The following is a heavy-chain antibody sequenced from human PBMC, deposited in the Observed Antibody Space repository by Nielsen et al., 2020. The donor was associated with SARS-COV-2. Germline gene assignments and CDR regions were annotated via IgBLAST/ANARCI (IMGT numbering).Heavy chain of an antibody. J-gene: IGHJ4*02. CDR3: ARVLVAAAGLHQFDY. D-gene: IGHD6-13*01. V-gene: IGHV3-30-3*01. CDR2: ISYDGSNK. CDR1: GFTFSSYA. Sequence: GESLKISCAASGFTFSSYAMHWVRQAPGKGLEWVAVISYDGSNKYYADSVKGRFTISRDNSKNTLYLQMNSLRAEDTAVYYCARVLVAAAGLHQFDYWGQGTLVTVSS.